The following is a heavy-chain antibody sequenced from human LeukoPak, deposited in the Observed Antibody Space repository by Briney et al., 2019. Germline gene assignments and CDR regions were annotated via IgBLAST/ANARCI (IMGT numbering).Heavy chain of an antibody. Sequence: PGGSLRLSCAASGFTFDDYAMHWVRQAPGKGLEWVSGISWNSGSIGYADSVKGRFTISRDNAKNSLYLQMNSLRAEDTALYYCAKARMYSSGLDYWGQGTLVTVSS. CDR2: ISWNSGSI. CDR3: AKARMYSSGLDY. D-gene: IGHD6-19*01. V-gene: IGHV3-9*01. J-gene: IGHJ4*02. CDR1: GFTFDDYA.